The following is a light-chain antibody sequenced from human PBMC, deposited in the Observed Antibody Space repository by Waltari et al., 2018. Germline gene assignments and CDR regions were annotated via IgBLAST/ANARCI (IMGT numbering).Light chain of an antibody. CDR3: SSYTSSSTLYV. CDR1: RTDVGGSNY. V-gene: IGLV2-14*01. CDR2: EVS. J-gene: IGLJ1*01. Sequence: QSALTQPASGSRSPGPSVTMSCTGTRTDVGGSNYVSSYQQHPGKAPKLMIYEVSNRPSGVSNRFSGSKSGNTASLTISGLQAEDEADYYCSSYTSSSTLYVFGTGTKVTVL.